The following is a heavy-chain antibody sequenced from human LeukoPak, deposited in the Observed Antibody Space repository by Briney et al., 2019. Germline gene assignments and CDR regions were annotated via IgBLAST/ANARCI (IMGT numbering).Heavy chain of an antibody. D-gene: IGHD6-19*01. CDR3: VRRTTSGWYQVVY. Sequence: SETLSLTCTVSGGSISSYYWSWIRQPPGKGLEWIGYIYYSGSTNYNPSLKSRVTISVDTSKNQFSLKLSSVTAADTAVYYCVRRTTSGWYQVVYWGQGTLVTVSS. CDR2: IYYSGST. J-gene: IGHJ4*02. V-gene: IGHV4-59*01. CDR1: GGSISSYY.